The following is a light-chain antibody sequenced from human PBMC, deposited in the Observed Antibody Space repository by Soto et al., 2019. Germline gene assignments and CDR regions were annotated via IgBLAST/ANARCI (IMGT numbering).Light chain of an antibody. CDR2: ATS. CDR3: QQANSHPLT. Sequence: DLQMTQSPSSVSAFVGDRVTITCRASQDISSWLAWYQQKPGKGPKLLIHATSSLGSGVPSRFSGSGSGPDFTLTISSLQPEDFATYYCQQANSHPLTFGGGTKVEIK. J-gene: IGKJ4*01. V-gene: IGKV1-12*01. CDR1: QDISSW.